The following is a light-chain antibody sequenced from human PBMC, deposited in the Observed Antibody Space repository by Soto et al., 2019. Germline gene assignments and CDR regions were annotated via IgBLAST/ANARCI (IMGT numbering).Light chain of an antibody. CDR3: SSYKSSSTLPYV. V-gene: IGLV2-14*01. CDR2: EVN. Sequence: QSALTQPASVSGSPGQSITISCTGTSSDVGGYNLVSWYQQYPDKAPKLMIFEVNTRPSGVSNRFSGSKSGNTASLTISGLQADDEADYYCSSYKSSSTLPYVFGTGTKLTVL. J-gene: IGLJ1*01. CDR1: SSDVGGYNL.